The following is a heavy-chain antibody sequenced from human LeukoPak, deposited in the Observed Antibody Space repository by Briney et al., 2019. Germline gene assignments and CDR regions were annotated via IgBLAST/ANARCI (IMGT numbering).Heavy chain of an antibody. CDR3: AKNRVGGIRGEKSGYFYYYMDV. D-gene: IGHD3-10*01. Sequence: GGSLRLSCVGSPTFPFSDYSMNWVRQALGKGLEWVSSISRTGGDIYYADSVKGRFTISRDNAKNSLYLQMNSLRAEDTAVYYCAKNRVGGIRGEKSGYFYYYMDVWGKGTTVTISS. V-gene: IGHV3-21*01. J-gene: IGHJ6*03. CDR2: ISRTGGDI. CDR1: PTFPFSDYS.